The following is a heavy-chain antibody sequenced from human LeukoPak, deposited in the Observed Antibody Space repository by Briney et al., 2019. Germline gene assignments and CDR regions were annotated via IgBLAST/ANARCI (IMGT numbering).Heavy chain of an antibody. V-gene: IGHV4-31*03. CDR3: ARGIPLSRFDN. Sequence: SQTLCLSCTLSGVSPSTGGFTWGWIRQHPGKGLEWIGYIYSSGSTYYNPSLKSRVTISLDTSKNQFSLKLCSVTAADTAVYYCARGIPLSRFDNWGQGTLVTVSS. J-gene: IGHJ4*02. CDR2: IYSSGST. CDR1: GVSPSTGGFT. D-gene: IGHD5-18*01.